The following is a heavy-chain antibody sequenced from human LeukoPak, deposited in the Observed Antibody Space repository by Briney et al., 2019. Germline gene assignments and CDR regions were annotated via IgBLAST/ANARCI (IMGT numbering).Heavy chain of an antibody. D-gene: IGHD6-6*01. V-gene: IGHV3-30*04. CDR1: GFTFSSYA. Sequence: GGSLRLSFAASGFTFSSYAMHWVRQAPGKGLEWVAVISYDGSNKYYADSVKGRFTISRDNSKNTLYLQMNSLRAEDTAVYYCAAQLVPDYWGQGTLVTVSS. CDR2: ISYDGSNK. J-gene: IGHJ4*02. CDR3: AAQLVPDY.